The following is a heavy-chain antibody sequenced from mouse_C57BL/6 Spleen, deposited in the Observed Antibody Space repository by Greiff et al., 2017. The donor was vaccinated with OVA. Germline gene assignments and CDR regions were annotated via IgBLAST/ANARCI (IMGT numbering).Heavy chain of an antibody. Sequence: VQLQQSGAELVRPGASVTLSCKASGYTFTDYEMHWVKQTPVHGLEWIGAIDPETGGTAYNQKFKGQAILTADKSSSTAYMELRSLTSEDSAVYYCTRRYYGSSLRYFDVWGTGTTVTVSS. J-gene: IGHJ1*03. CDR3: TRRYYGSSLRYFDV. CDR2: IDPETGGT. CDR1: GYTFTDYE. V-gene: IGHV1-15*01. D-gene: IGHD1-1*01.